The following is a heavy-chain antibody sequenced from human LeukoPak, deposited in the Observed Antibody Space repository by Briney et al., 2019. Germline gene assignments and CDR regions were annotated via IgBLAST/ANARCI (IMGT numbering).Heavy chain of an antibody. Sequence: PSETLSLTCAVYGGSFSGYYWSWIRQPPGKGLEWIGEINHSGSTNYNPSLKSRVTISADTSKNQFSLKLSSVTAADTAVYYCARHPWYSGSYYNAFDIWGQGTMVTVSS. V-gene: IGHV4-34*01. D-gene: IGHD1-26*01. J-gene: IGHJ3*02. CDR2: INHSGST. CDR1: GGSFSGYY. CDR3: ARHPWYSGSYYNAFDI.